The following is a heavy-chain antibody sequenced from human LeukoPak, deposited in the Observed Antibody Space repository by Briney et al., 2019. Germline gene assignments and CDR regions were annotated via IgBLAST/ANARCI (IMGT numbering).Heavy chain of an antibody. CDR1: GGSISSGGYS. CDR2: IYYSGST. D-gene: IGHD5/OR15-5a*01. V-gene: IGHV4-30-4*07. Sequence: SETLSLTCAVSGGSISSGGYSWSWIRQPPGKGLEWIGYIYYSGSTYYNPSLKSRVTISVDTSKNQFSLKLSSVTAADTAVYYCARGFDGLRLKGQYFDYWGQGTLVTVSS. J-gene: IGHJ4*02. CDR3: ARGFDGLRLKGQYFDY.